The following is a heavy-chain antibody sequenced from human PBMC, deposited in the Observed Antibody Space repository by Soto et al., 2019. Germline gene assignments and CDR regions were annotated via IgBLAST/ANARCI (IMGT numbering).Heavy chain of an antibody. CDR3: ARVDTMVRGVRIDP. CDR2: ISAYNGNT. J-gene: IGHJ5*02. D-gene: IGHD3-10*01. Sequence: ASVKVSCKASGYTFTSYGISWVRQAPGQGLEWMGWISAYNGNTNYAQELQGRVTMTTDTSTSTAYMELRSLRSGDTAVYYCARVDTMVRGVRIDPWGQGTLVTVSS. V-gene: IGHV1-18*01. CDR1: GYTFTSYG.